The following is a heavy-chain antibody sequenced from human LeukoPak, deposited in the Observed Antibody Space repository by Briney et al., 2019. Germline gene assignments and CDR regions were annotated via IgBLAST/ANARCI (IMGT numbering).Heavy chain of an antibody. CDR1: GFTFSSFS. Sequence: GGSLRLSCAASGFTFSSFSMNWVRQAAGKGLEWVSAIGGSGDSTYYADSVKGRFTISRDNSKNTLYLQINSVRAEDTAVYYCARDRVVGATADAFDIWGQGTMVTVSS. D-gene: IGHD1-26*01. J-gene: IGHJ3*02. CDR2: IGGSGDST. V-gene: IGHV3-23*01. CDR3: ARDRVVGATADAFDI.